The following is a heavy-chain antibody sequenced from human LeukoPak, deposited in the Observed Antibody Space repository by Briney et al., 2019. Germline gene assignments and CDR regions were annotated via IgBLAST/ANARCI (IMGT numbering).Heavy chain of an antibody. J-gene: IGHJ4*02. Sequence: GGSLRLSCEASGFTFSSYAMSWVRQAPGKGLEWVSAMTGSGGTAYYADSVKGRFTISRDNSKNTLYLQMNSLRAEDTALYYCAKDRYYDPYYFDYWGQGTLVTVSS. V-gene: IGHV3-23*01. D-gene: IGHD3-22*01. CDR3: AKDRYYDPYYFDY. CDR1: GFTFSSYA. CDR2: MTGSGGTA.